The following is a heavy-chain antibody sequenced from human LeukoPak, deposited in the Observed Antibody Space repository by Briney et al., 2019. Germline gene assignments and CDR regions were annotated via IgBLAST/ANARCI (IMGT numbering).Heavy chain of an antibody. J-gene: IGHJ5*02. V-gene: IGHV1-18*01. CDR2: ISAYNDNT. CDR3: ARDYCSSTSCYIGWFDP. CDR1: GYTFTSYG. D-gene: IGHD2-2*02. Sequence: GASVKVSCKASGYTFTSYGISWVRQAPGQGLEWMGWISAYNDNTNYAQKLQGRVTMTTDTSTSTAYMELRSLRSDDTAVYYCARDYCSSTSCYIGWFDPWGQGTLVTVSS.